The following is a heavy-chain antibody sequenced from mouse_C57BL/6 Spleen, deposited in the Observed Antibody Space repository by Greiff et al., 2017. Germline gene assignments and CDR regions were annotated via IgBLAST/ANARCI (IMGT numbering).Heavy chain of an antibody. J-gene: IGHJ2*01. CDR2: INPSDGGT. D-gene: IGHD4-1*01. CDR1: GYTFTSYW. CDR3: AQITGTSSGYVFDY. Sequence: VQLQQPGTELVKPGASVKLSCKASGYTFTSYWMHWVKQRPGQGLEWIGNINPSDGGTNYNEKFKSKATLTVDKSSSTAYMQLSSLTSEDSAVYYCAQITGTSSGYVFDYWGQGTTLTVSS. V-gene: IGHV1-53*01.